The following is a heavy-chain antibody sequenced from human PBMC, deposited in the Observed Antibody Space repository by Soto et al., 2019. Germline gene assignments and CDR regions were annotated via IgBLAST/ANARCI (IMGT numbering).Heavy chain of an antibody. V-gene: IGHV4-59*11. J-gene: IGHJ4*01. CDR2: IYSSGST. CDR1: PATTGRQY. D-gene: IGHD3-10*01. CDR3: AKSPRGHSSTFDY. Sequence: SQAMSQPRSGSPATTGRQYCRWVRPPPRTRLAWIGYIYSSGSTNYNPSLKSRVTISVDTSKNQFSTKLTSVAAADTAVYYCAKSPRGHSSTFDY.